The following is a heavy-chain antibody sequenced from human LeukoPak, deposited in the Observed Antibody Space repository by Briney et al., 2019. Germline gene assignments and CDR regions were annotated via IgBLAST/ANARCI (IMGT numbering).Heavy chain of an antibody. CDR1: GFTFDDYA. V-gene: IGHV3-9*01. CDR2: ISWNSGSI. Sequence: PGGSLRLSCAASGFTFDDYAMHWVRQAPGKGLEWVSGISWNSGSIGYADSAKGRFTISRDNAKNSLYLQMNSLRAEDTALYYCAKAGGSSSPLPDYWGQGTLVTVSS. CDR3: AKAGGSSSPLPDY. D-gene: IGHD2-2*01. J-gene: IGHJ4*02.